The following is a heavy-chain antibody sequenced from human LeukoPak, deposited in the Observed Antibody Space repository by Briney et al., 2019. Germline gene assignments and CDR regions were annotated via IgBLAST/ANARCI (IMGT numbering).Heavy chain of an antibody. J-gene: IGHJ4*02. CDR1: GFTFSNYG. CDR3: AREVEKSL. CDR2: ISSSSSYI. D-gene: IGHD5-24*01. Sequence: GGSLRLSCAASGFTFSNYGMSWGRQAPGKGLEWVSSISSSSSYIYYADSVKGRFTISRDNSKNTLYLQMNSLRAEDTAVYYCAREVEKSLWGQGTLVTVSS. V-gene: IGHV3-21*04.